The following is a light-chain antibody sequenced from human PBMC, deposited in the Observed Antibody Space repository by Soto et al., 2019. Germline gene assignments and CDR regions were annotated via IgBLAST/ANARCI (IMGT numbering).Light chain of an antibody. CDR3: HQYHSSPWT. CDR1: QSVLYSYNNKIY. J-gene: IGKJ1*01. Sequence: VMTQSPDSLAVSLGERATINCKSSQSVLYSYNNKIYLAWYQQKPGQPPKLLIYWASTRDSGVPDRFGGSGSGTDFTLTISSLQAEDVAVYFCHQYHSSPWTFGQGTKVEIK. V-gene: IGKV4-1*01. CDR2: WAS.